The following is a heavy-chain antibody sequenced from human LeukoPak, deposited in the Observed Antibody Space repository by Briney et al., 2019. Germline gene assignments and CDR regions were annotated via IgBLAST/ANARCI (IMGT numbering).Heavy chain of an antibody. CDR3: AKEAGYSYGFDY. V-gene: IGHV3-30*18. CDR2: ISYDGSNK. Sequence: GRSLRLSCAASGFTFSNYGIHWVRQAPGKGLEWVAVISYDGSNKYYADSVKGRCTISRDKSKNTVYLQMNSLRAEDTAVYYCAKEAGYSYGFDYWGQGTLVTVSS. J-gene: IGHJ4*02. D-gene: IGHD5-18*01. CDR1: GFTFSNYG.